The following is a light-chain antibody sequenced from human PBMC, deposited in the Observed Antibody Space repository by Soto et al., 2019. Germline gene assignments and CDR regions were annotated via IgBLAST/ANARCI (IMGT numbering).Light chain of an antibody. CDR1: SSDVGGYNY. V-gene: IGLV2-8*01. CDR2: EVN. Sequence: QSALTQPPSASGSPGQSVTISCTGTSSDVGGYNYVSWYQHHPGKVPKVMIYEVNKRPAGVPDRFSGSKSGNTASLTVSGXXXXDEADYYCASSAGYFYVFGTGTKVTVL. CDR3: ASSAGYFYV. J-gene: IGLJ1*01.